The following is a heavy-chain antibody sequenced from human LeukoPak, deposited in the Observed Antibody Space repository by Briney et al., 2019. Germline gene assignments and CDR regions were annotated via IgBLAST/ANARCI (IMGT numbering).Heavy chain of an antibody. CDR3: AREVYFDGSGYYFSYFDS. D-gene: IGHD3-22*01. V-gene: IGHV4-61*02. J-gene: IGHJ4*02. Sequence: SQTLSLTCSVSGGSISSENYYWSWIRQPAGKGLEWIGRIYTGGSANYNPSLKSRVTISVDTSKNQFSLKLNSVTAADTAVYYCAREVYFDGSGYYFSYFDSWGQGTLVTVSS. CDR1: GGSISSENYY. CDR2: IYTGGSA.